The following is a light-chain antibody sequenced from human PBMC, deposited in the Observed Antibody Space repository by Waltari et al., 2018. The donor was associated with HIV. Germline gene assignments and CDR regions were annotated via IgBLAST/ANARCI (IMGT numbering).Light chain of an antibody. J-gene: IGLJ2*01. CDR3: SSYAGTNRL. CDR1: SSDVGGYKD. V-gene: IGLV2-8*01. CDR2: EDN. Sequence: QSALTQPPSASGSSGQPVSISCTGLSSDVGGYKDVSWYQHHPGNAPILMIYEDNRRPSGVPDRFSGSKSGNTASLTVSGLQADDEADYYCSSYAGTNRLFGGGTKLTVL.